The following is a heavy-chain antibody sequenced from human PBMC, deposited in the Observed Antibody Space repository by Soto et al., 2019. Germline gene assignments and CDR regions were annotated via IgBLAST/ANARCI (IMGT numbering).Heavy chain of an antibody. CDR1: GYSFTSYW. CDR3: ARHSKGATTYYYYYYMDV. J-gene: IGHJ6*03. Sequence: GESLKISCTGSGYSFTSYWIGWVRQMPGKGLEWMGIIYPGDSDTRYSPSLQGQVTISADKSISTAYLQWSSLKASDTAMYYCARHSKGATTYYYYYYMDVWGKGTTVNVSS. D-gene: IGHD5-12*01. V-gene: IGHV5-51*01. CDR2: IYPGDSDT.